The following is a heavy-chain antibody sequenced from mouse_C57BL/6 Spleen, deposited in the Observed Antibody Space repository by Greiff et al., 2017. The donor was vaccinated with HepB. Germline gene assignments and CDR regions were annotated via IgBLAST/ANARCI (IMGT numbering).Heavy chain of an antibody. CDR1: GYTFTSYW. V-gene: IGHV1-55*01. CDR2: IYPGSGST. D-gene: IGHD1-1*01. J-gene: IGHJ2*01. Sequence: QVQLQQPGAELVKPGASVTMSCKASGYTFTSYWITWVKQRPGQGLEWIGDIYPGSGSTNYNEKFKSKATLTVDTSSSTAYMQLSSLTSEDAAVYYWARRRGDYYGSSHFDYWGQVTTLTVSS. CDR3: ARRRGDYYGSSHFDY.